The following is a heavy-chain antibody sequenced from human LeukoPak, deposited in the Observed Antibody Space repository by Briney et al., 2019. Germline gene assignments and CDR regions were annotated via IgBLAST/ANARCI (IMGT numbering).Heavy chain of an antibody. J-gene: IGHJ4*02. CDR2: IYYSGST. Sequence: NPSQTLSLTCTVSGGSISSGDYYWSWIRQPPGKGLEWIGYIYYSGSTYYNPSLKSRVTISVDTSKNQFSLKLSSVTAADTAVYYCARVDCSGGSCYSVDYWGQGTLVTVSS. V-gene: IGHV4-30-4*01. D-gene: IGHD2-15*01. CDR3: ARVDCSGGSCYSVDY. CDR1: GGSISSGDYY.